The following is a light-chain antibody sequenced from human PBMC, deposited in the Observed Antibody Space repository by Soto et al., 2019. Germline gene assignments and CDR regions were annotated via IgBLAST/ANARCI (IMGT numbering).Light chain of an antibody. CDR3: QQYHNLWT. CDR1: QSVSSN. J-gene: IGKJ1*01. CDR2: RAS. V-gene: IGKV3-15*01. Sequence: IVMTQSPGTRSVSPGERVTLSCRASQSVSSNLAWYQQRPGQAPRLLIYRASTRATGTPARFSGSGSGTEFTLTITSLQSEDFALYYCQQYHNLWTFGQGTKVDIK.